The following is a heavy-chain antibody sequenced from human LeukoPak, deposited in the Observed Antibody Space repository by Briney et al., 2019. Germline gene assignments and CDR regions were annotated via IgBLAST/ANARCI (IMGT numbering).Heavy chain of an antibody. CDR1: GFTVSSNE. J-gene: IGHJ5*02. CDR2: ISGGST. V-gene: IGHV3-38-3*01. Sequence: PGGSLRLSCAASGFTVSSNEMSWVRQAPGKGLEWVSSISGGSTYYADSVKGRFTISRDNSKNTLNLQMNSLRAEDTAVYYCANGGIYYCSGSLRWFDPWGHGTLVTVSS. D-gene: IGHD3-10*01. CDR3: ANGGIYYCSGSLRWFDP.